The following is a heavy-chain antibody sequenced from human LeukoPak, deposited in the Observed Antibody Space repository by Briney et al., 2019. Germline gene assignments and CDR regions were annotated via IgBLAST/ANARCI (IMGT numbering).Heavy chain of an antibody. J-gene: IGHJ3*02. Sequence: GGSLRLSCAASGFTFSSYGMHWVRQAPGKGLEWVAFIRYDGSNKYYADSVKGRFTISRDNSKNTLYLQMNSLRAEDTAVYYCAREARTVISAFDIWGQGTMVTVSS. D-gene: IGHD3-10*01. CDR2: IRYDGSNK. CDR1: GFTFSSYG. CDR3: AREARTVISAFDI. V-gene: IGHV3-30*02.